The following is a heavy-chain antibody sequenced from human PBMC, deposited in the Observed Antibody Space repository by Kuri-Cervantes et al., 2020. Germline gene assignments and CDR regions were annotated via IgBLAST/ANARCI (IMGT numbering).Heavy chain of an antibody. D-gene: IGHD6-19*01. CDR3: ARELEAVAGYIDY. J-gene: IGHJ4*02. V-gene: IGHV3-48*01. CDR2: VNRGSSDI. CDR1: GFTVSSNH. Sequence: ETLSLTCAASGFTVSSNHMSWVRQAPGKGLEWVSYVNRGSSDILYSDSVKGRFTISRDSAKNSLYLQMSSLRAEDTAVYYCARELEAVAGYIDYWGQGTLVTVSS.